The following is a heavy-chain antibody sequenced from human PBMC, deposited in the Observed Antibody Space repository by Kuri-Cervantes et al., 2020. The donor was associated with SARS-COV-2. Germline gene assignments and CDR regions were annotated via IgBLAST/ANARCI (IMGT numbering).Heavy chain of an antibody. Sequence: GGSLRLSCAASGFTFSSYGMHWVRQAPGKGLEWVANIKQDGSEKYYVDSVKGRFTISRDNAKNSLYLQMNSLRAEDTAVYYCARDGPLGYFDYWGQGTLVTVSS. CDR1: GFTFSSYG. V-gene: IGHV3-7*01. CDR2: IKQDGSEK. J-gene: IGHJ4*02. CDR3: ARDGPLGYFDY.